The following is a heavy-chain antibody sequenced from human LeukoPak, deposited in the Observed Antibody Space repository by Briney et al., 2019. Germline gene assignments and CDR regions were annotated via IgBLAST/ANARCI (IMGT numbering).Heavy chain of an antibody. CDR3: VGSGNSAH. CDR2: ISASGDTI. D-gene: IGHD1-7*01. CDR1: GFPFSSYG. V-gene: IGHV3-23*01. J-gene: IGHJ4*02. Sequence: GGSLRLSCAASGFPFSSYGMSWIRQGPGKGLEWVSSISASGDTIFHVDSVKGRFTMSRDNSQNILNLQMKSLRVEDTAIYYCVGSGNSAHWGQGTLATVSS.